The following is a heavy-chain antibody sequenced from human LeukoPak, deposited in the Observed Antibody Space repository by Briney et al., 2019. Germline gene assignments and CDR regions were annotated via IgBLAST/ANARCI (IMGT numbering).Heavy chain of an antibody. J-gene: IGHJ5*02. CDR2: IYYSGST. CDR1: GGSISSSSYY. D-gene: IGHD3-10*01. V-gene: IGHV4-39*01. Sequence: SETLSLTCTVSGGSISSSSYYWGWIRQPPGKGLEWIGSIYYSGSTYYNPSLKIRVTISVDTSKNQFSLKLSSVTAADTAVYYCARHLISYYYGSGIESKEFDPWGQGTLVTVSS. CDR3: ARHLISYYYGSGIESKEFDP.